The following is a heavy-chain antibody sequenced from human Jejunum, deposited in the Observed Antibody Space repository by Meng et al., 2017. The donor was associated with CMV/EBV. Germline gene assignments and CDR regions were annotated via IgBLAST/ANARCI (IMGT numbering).Heavy chain of an antibody. CDR3: SIDTSGYHYKY. CDR1: GYTFTSYA. CDR2: INTANGNT. D-gene: IGHD3-22*01. Sequence: SCKASGYTFTSYAIHWVRQAPGQRPEWMGWINTANGNTKYSQKFQGRVTTTRDTSASTAYMELNSLGSEDTAVYYCSIDTSGYHYKYWGQGTLVTVSS. V-gene: IGHV1-3*04. J-gene: IGHJ4*02.